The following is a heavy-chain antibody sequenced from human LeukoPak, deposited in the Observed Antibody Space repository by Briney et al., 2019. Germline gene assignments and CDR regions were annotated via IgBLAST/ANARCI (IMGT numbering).Heavy chain of an antibody. CDR1: GYSFTSNY. V-gene: IGHV1-46*01. J-gene: IGHJ4*02. Sequence: ASVKVSCKASGYSFTSNYRHWVRQAPGQGLEWMGMIYPRDGSTSYAQKFQGRVPVTRGTSPSTVHMELSGLRSEDTAVYYCARDQDAFAYWGQGTLVTVPS. CDR2: IYPRDGST. CDR3: ARDQDAFAY.